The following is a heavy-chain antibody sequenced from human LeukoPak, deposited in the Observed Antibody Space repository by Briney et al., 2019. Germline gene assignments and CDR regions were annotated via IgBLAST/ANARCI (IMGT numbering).Heavy chain of an antibody. J-gene: IGHJ5*02. CDR2: IPYDGSNK. CDR3: VRGQYSSSWYPKIFWFDP. D-gene: IGHD6-13*01. CDR1: GFTFSSYA. V-gene: IGHV3-30*04. Sequence: GGSLRLSCAASGFTFSSYAMHWVRQAPGKGLEWVALIPYDGSNKYYADSVKGRFTVSRDNSKNTLYLQMNSLRAEDTAVYYCVRGQYSSSWYPKIFWFDPWGQGTLVTVSS.